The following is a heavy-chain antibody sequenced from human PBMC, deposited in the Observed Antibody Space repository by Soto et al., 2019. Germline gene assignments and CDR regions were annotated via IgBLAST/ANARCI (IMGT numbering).Heavy chain of an antibody. J-gene: IGHJ4*02. CDR3: TSHSGRYGEGIDY. D-gene: IGHD3-10*01. Sequence: GGSLRLSCIGSGFTFGDYAMSWVRQAPGKGLEWVGFIRRKAFGGTTENAASVKGRFTISRDDSKSVAYLQMNSLKTEDTAMYYCTSHSGRYGEGIDYWGQGTLFTVSS. CDR1: GFTFGDYA. CDR2: IRRKAFGGTT. V-gene: IGHV3-49*04.